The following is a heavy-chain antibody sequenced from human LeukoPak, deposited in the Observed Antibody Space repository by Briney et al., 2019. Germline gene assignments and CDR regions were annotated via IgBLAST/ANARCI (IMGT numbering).Heavy chain of an antibody. V-gene: IGHV3-23*01. CDR1: GFTFSSYA. Sequence: GGSLGLSCAASGFTFSSYAMSWVRQAPGKGLEWVSAISGSGGSTYYADSVKGRFTISRDNSKNTLYLQMNSLRAEDTAVYYCAKDLNGYCSSTSCYVWGFDYWGQGTLVTVSS. D-gene: IGHD2-2*03. CDR3: AKDLNGYCSSTSCYVWGFDY. J-gene: IGHJ4*02. CDR2: ISGSGGST.